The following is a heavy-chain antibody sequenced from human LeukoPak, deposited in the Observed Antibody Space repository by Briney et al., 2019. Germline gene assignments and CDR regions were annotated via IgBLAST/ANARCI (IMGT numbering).Heavy chain of an antibody. J-gene: IGHJ4*02. V-gene: IGHV1-46*01. CDR1: GYTFSNYD. CDR2: MNPSGGST. Sequence: GASVKVPCKASGYTFSNYDINWVRQATGQGLEWMGWMNPSGGSTRYAQKFQGRVTMTTDTSTSTVYMELNSLRSEDTAVYYCALEVDYWGQGTLVSVSS. CDR3: ALEVDY.